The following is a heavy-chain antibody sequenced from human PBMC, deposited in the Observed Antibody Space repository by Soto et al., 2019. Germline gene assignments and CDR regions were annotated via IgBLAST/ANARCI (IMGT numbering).Heavy chain of an antibody. Sequence: QVQLVQSGAEVKKPGASVKVSCKASGYTFTSYDINWVRQATGQGLEWMGWMNPNSGNTGYAQKFQGRVTMTRNTSISTAYMELSSLRFEDTAVYYCARGWRMVRGVIPYYWGQGTLVTVSS. CDR2: MNPNSGNT. CDR3: ARGWRMVRGVIPYY. J-gene: IGHJ4*02. V-gene: IGHV1-8*01. CDR1: GYTFTSYD. D-gene: IGHD3-10*01.